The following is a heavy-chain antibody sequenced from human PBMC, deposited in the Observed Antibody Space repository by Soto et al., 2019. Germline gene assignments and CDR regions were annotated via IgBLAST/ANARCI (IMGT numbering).Heavy chain of an antibody. J-gene: IGHJ4*02. CDR3: ARDFAYFDY. D-gene: IGHD3-3*01. CDR1: GGSFKSGSYS. CDR2: VYHTGRT. Sequence: SETLSLTCTVSGGSFKSGSYSWSWIRQPPGKGLEWIGYVYHTGRTSYNPSLKSRVSISMDTSKNQFSLNLDSVTAADTAVYFCARDFAYFDYWGQGTLGTVSS. V-gene: IGHV4-61*01.